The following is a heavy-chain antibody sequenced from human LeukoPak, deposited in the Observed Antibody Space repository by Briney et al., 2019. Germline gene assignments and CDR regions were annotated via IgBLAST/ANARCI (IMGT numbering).Heavy chain of an antibody. CDR3: ASGCSSTSCYRDYYYYGMDV. CDR2: INPNNGGT. D-gene: IGHD2-2*02. J-gene: IGHJ6*02. Sequence: GASVKVSCKASGYTFSGYYIHWVRQAPGQGLEWMGRINPNNGGTNYAQKFQGRVTMTRDMSMSTAYMELSRLRSDDTAVYYCASGCSSTSCYRDYYYYGMDVWGQGTTVTVSS. CDR1: GYTFSGYY. V-gene: IGHV1-2*06.